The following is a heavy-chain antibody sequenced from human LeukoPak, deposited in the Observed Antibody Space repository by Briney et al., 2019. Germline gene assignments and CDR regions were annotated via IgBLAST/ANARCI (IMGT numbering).Heavy chain of an antibody. D-gene: IGHD1-26*01. CDR3: ARWAVGAMYEIDY. CDR1: GGTFSSYA. CDR2: IIPIFGTT. V-gene: IGHV1-69*13. J-gene: IGHJ4*02. Sequence: SVNVSCKASGGTFSSYAISWVRQAPGQGLEWMGGIIPIFGTTNYAQKFQGRVTITADESTSTAYMELSSLRSEDTAVYYCARWAVGAMYEIDYWGQGTLVTVSS.